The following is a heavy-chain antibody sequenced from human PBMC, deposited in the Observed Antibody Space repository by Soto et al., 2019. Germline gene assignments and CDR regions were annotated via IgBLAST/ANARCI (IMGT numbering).Heavy chain of an antibody. Sequence: RASVKVSCKASGYTFSGYSITWVRQAPGQGLEWMGRISGYNGNTNYARTLRGRLTLTTDTSTSTAYMELRSLTSDDTAVYYCARDVFCGGAPACPDMDVWGQGTTVTVS. CDR1: GYTFSGYS. CDR2: ISGYNGNT. CDR3: ARDVFCGGAPACPDMDV. J-gene: IGHJ6*02. D-gene: IGHD3-9*01. V-gene: IGHV1-18*04.